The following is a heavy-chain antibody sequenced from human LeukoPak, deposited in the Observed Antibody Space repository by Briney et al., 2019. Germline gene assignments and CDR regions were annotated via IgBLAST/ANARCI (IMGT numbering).Heavy chain of an antibody. CDR3: ASPHNYYDSSGYFDY. CDR2: ISGSGGST. V-gene: IGHV3-23*01. Sequence: PGGSLRLSCAASGFTFSSYAMSWVRQAPGKGLEWVSAISGSGGSTYYADSVKGRFTISRGNSKNTLYLQMNSLRAEDTAVYYCASPHNYYDSSGYFDYWGQGTLVTVSS. CDR1: GFTFSSYA. J-gene: IGHJ4*02. D-gene: IGHD3-22*01.